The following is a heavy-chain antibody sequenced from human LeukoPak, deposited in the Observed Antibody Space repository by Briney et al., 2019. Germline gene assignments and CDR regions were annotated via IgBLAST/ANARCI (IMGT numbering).Heavy chain of an antibody. D-gene: IGHD1-26*01. V-gene: IGHV3-7*03. CDR2: VDQDGSEK. CDR1: GFIFNSYW. Sequence: PSGGSLRLSCAASGFIFNSYWMNWLRQAPGKGLEWVANVDQDGSEKYYVGSVKGRFTISRDNAKNSLYLQMNSLRAEDTAVYYCAKDLGVGATNLPYFDYWGQGTLVTVSS. J-gene: IGHJ4*02. CDR3: AKDLGVGATNLPYFDY.